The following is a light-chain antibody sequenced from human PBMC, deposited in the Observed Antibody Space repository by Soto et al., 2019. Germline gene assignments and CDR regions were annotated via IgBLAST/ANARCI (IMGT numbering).Light chain of an antibody. CDR1: QTISSW. CDR2: KAS. J-gene: IGKJ1*01. Sequence: DIQMTQSPSTLSASVGDRVTITCRASQTISSWLAWYQQKPGKAPKLLIYKASSLESGVSSRFGGSGSGTEFTLTISSLQSDDFATYYCQQYNSYPWTFGQGTRVEIK. V-gene: IGKV1-5*03. CDR3: QQYNSYPWT.